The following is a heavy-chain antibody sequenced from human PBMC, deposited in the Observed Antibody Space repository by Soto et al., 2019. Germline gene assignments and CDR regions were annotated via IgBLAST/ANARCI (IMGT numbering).Heavy chain of an antibody. D-gene: IGHD6-19*01. J-gene: IGHJ5*02. V-gene: IGHV1-8*01. Sequence: QVQLVQSGAEVKKPGASVKVSCKASRYPFTSYDIIWVRQATGQGLGWLGWMNPSTGNTDSAEKFQGRLTMTRNTSISTVYMALSSLSFEDTAVYYWARGRIIVPGGFDPWGQGTLVTVSS. CDR1: RYPFTSYD. CDR3: ARGRIIVPGGFDP. CDR2: MNPSTGNT.